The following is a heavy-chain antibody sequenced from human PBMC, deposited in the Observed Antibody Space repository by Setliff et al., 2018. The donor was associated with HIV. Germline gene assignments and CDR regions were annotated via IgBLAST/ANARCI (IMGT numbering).Heavy chain of an antibody. Sequence: SETLSLTCTVSGDSIGTTTYYWGWIRQSPEKGLEWIGSIYFSGNTYYNPSLKSRVAMSVDTSKNQFSLKLTSVTAADTAIYYCARVPPLKAFGGVISLYYFDYWGQGTLVTVSS. CDR3: ARVPPLKAFGGVISLYYFDY. CDR1: GDSIGTTTYY. D-gene: IGHD3-16*02. CDR2: IYFSGNT. J-gene: IGHJ4*02. V-gene: IGHV4-39*01.